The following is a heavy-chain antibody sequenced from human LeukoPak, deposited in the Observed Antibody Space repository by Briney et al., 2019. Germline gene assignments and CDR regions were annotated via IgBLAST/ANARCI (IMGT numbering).Heavy chain of an antibody. CDR2: SRNKANSYTT. D-gene: IGHD4-17*01. Sequence: GGSLRLSCAVSGFTFSDHYMDWVRQAPGKELEWVGRSRNKANSYTTEYAASVKGRFTILRDDSKNSMYLQMNSLKTEDTAVYYCGRNRDYALSHWGQGTLVTVSS. CDR3: GRNRDYALSH. V-gene: IGHV3-72*01. CDR1: GFTFSDHY. J-gene: IGHJ4*02.